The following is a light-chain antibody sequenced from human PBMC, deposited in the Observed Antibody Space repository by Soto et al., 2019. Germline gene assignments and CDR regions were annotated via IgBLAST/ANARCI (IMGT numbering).Light chain of an antibody. CDR3: SSYTTNITPVV. CDR1: SGDIGGYNY. V-gene: IGLV2-14*01. Sequence: QSVLTQPASVSGSPGQSITISCTGTSGDIGGYNYVSWYQQHPGKAPKLLISEVTNRPSGVSNRFSGSKSGNTASLTISGLQAEDEADYYCSSYTTNITPVVFGGATQLTVL. CDR2: EVT. J-gene: IGLJ2*01.